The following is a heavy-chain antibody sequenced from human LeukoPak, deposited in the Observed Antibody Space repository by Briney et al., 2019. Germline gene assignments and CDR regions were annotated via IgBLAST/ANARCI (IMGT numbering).Heavy chain of an antibody. D-gene: IGHD6-13*01. V-gene: IGHV3-72*01. J-gene: IGHJ4*02. CDR3: TRVRAAAGHYFDY. CDR2: TRNKANSYST. Sequence: PGGSLRLSCAASGFTVSSNYMSWVRQAPGKGLEWVGRTRNKANSYSTDYVASVKGRFTISRDDSENSLYLQMTSLKTEDTAVYYCTRVRAAAGHYFDYWGQGTLVTVSS. CDR1: GFTVSSNY.